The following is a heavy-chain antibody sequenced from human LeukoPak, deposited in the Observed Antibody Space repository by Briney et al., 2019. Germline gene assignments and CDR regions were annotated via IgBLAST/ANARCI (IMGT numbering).Heavy chain of an antibody. J-gene: IGHJ3*02. Sequence: GGSLRLSCAASGFTFSSYGMHWVRQAPGKGLEWVAVISYAGSNEHYADSVKGRFTISRDNSKNTLFLQMNSLRAEDTAVYYCARGDFRWERATTFAFDIWGQGTMVTVSS. CDR3: ARGDFRWERATTFAFDI. CDR2: ISYAGSNE. CDR1: GFTFSSYG. V-gene: IGHV3-30*19. D-gene: IGHD5-24*01.